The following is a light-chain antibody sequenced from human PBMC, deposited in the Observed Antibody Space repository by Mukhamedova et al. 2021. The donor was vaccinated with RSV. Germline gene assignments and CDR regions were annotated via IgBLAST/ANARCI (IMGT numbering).Light chain of an antibody. Sequence: GEAAIFIIQEATTLVPGIPPRFSGSGYGTDFTLTINNIESEDAAYYFCLQHDNFPLALLRTFGQGTKVEIK. CDR2: EAT. CDR3: LQHDNFPLALLRT. J-gene: IGKJ1*01. V-gene: IGKV5-2*01.